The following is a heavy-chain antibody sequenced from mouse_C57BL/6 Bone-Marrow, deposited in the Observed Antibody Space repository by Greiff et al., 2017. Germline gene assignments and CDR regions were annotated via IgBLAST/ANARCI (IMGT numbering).Heavy chain of an antibody. J-gene: IGHJ4*01. CDR2: ISSGSSTI. D-gene: IGHD2-5*01. CDR3: ARGSNSYAMDY. Sequence: EVQVVESGGGLVKPGGSLKLSCAASGFTFSDYGMHWVRQAPEKGLEWVAYISSGSSTIYYADTVKGRFTISRDNAKNTLFLQMTSLRSEDTAMYYCARGSNSYAMDYWGQGTSVTVSS. V-gene: IGHV5-17*01. CDR1: GFTFSDYG.